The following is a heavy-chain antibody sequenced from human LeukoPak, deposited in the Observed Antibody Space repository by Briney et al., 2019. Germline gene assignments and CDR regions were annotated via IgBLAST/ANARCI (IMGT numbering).Heavy chain of an antibody. CDR2: IWYDGGNK. D-gene: IGHD3-22*01. J-gene: IGHJ4*02. V-gene: IGHV3-33*01. Sequence: GRSLRLSGAASGFTFSSWDMHWVRQAPGKGLEWVAVIWYDGGNKYYVDSVKGRFTISRDNSKNTVYLQMNSLRADDTAVYYCARGEAGDSSAYYYSYWGQGTLVTVSS. CDR3: ARGEAGDSSAYYYSY. CDR1: GFTFSSWD.